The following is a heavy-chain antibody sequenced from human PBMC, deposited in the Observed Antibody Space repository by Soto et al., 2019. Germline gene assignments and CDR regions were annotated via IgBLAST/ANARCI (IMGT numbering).Heavy chain of an antibody. CDR2: ISTTGSTI. V-gene: IGHV3-11*01. CDR1: GFTFSDYN. J-gene: IGHJ4*02. Sequence: PGGSLRLSCAASGFTFSDYNMNWIRQAPGKGLEWVSYISTTGSTIYYADSVKGRFTISRDNTKNSLYLQMDSLRAEDTAVYYCARRSQLDYWARGTLVTVSS. CDR3: ARRSQLDY.